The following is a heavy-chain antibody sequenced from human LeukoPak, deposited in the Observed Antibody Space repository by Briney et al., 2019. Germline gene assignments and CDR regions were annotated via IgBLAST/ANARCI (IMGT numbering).Heavy chain of an antibody. CDR1: GYTFTSYA. CDR3: AREYYYDSSGYSDAFDI. CDR2: ISAYNGNT. Sequence: ASVKVSCKASGYTFTSYAMNWVRQAPGQGLEWMGWISAYNGNTNYAQKLQGRVTMTTDTSTSTAYMELRSLRSDDTAVYYCAREYYYDSSGYSDAFDIWGQGTMVTVSS. J-gene: IGHJ3*02. V-gene: IGHV1-18*01. D-gene: IGHD3-22*01.